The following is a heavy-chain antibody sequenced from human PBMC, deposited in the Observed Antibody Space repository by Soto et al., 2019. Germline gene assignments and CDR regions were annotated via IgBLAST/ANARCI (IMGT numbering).Heavy chain of an antibody. J-gene: IGHJ6*02. D-gene: IGHD5-18*01. CDR1: GFTFSNYS. Sequence: GGSLRLSCAASGFTFSNYSMNWVRQAPGKGLKWVSSISSSSSYIYYADSAKGRFTISRDNAKNSLYLQMNSLRAEDMAVYYCARDFGYSYGYVMDVWGQGTTVTVSS. CDR3: ARDFGYSYGYVMDV. CDR2: ISSSSSYI. V-gene: IGHV3-21*01.